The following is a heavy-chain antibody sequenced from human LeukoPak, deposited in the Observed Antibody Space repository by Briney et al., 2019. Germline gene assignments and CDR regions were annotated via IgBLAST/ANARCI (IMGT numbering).Heavy chain of an antibody. CDR1: GATFSSYA. CDR2: IIPILGIA. Sequence: SVKVSCKASGATFSSYAISWVRQAPGQGLEWLGRIIPILGIANYAQKFQGRVTITADKSTSTAYMELSSLRSEDTAVYYCASYEYCSSTSCSQGSYYYYYYMDVWGKGTTVTVSS. D-gene: IGHD2-2*01. J-gene: IGHJ6*03. V-gene: IGHV1-69*04. CDR3: ASYEYCSSTSCSQGSYYYYYYMDV.